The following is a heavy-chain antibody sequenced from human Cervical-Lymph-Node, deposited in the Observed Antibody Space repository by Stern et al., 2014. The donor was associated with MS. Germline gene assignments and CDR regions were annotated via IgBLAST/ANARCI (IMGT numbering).Heavy chain of an antibody. D-gene: IGHD5-12*01. CDR3: ARTWLENTFDR. V-gene: IGHV3-48*02. J-gene: IGHJ4*02. CDR1: GFPFSTYG. Sequence: VQLGQSGGGLVQPGGSLRLSCDTSGFPFSTYGMSWVRQAPGKGLEWVSFVSAGGDTTHYADSVEGRFSISRDQAGNSLYLQMYSLRDEDTAIYYCARTWLENTFDRWGQGTLVTVSS. CDR2: VSAGGDTT.